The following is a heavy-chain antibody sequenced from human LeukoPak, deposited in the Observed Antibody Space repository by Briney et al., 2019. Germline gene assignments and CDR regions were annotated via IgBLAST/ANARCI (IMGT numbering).Heavy chain of an antibody. CDR2: INPSGGST. CDR1: GYTFTSYY. CDR3: ARALYDYVWGSYRYTGYYFDY. D-gene: IGHD3-16*02. Sequence: ASVRVSCTASGYTFTSYYMHWVRQAPGQGLEWMGLINPSGGSTNYAQKFQGRVTMTRDTSTSTVYMELSSLRSEDTAVYYCARALYDYVWGSYRYTGYYFDYWGQGTLVTVSS. J-gene: IGHJ4*02. V-gene: IGHV1-46*01.